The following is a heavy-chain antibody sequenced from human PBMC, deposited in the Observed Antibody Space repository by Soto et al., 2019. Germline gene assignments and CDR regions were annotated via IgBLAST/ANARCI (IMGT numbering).Heavy chain of an antibody. Sequence: HPGGSLRLSCAASGFTFSSYAMSWVRQAPGKGLEWVSAISGSGGSTYYADSVKGRFTISRDNSKNTLYLQMNSLRAEDTAVYYCAKRLTDYSKTPSAGVGSTSPNDVLAAEYYYYGMDVWGQGTTVTVSS. CDR3: AKRLTDYSKTPSAGVGSTSPNDVLAAEYYYYGMDV. CDR2: ISGSGGST. J-gene: IGHJ6*02. CDR1: GFTFSSYA. D-gene: IGHD4-4*01. V-gene: IGHV3-23*01.